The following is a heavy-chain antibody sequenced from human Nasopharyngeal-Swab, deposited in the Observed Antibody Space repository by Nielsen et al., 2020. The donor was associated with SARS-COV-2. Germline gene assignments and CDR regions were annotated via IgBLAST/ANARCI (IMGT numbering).Heavy chain of an antibody. D-gene: IGHD3-3*01. Sequence: ASVKVSCKASGYIFKNYGITWVRQAPGQGLEWMGWISVYNGNTKYAQKFQGRVTMTTDTSTNTAYMELRSLRSDDTAVYYCARDMGSIFGVVILFDYWGQGTLVTVSS. V-gene: IGHV1-18*01. CDR3: ARDMGSIFGVVILFDY. CDR2: ISVYNGNT. CDR1: GYIFKNYG. J-gene: IGHJ4*02.